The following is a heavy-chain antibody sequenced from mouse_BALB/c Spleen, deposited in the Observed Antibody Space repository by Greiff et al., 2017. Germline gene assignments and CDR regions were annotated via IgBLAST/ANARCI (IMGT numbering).Heavy chain of an antibody. V-gene: IGHV1-9*01. CDR1: GYTFSSYW. CDR3: ARGEIYYDYFAY. Sequence: QVQLQQSGAELMKPGASVKISCKATGYTFSSYWIEWVKQRPGHGLEWIGEILPGSGSTNYNEKFKGKATFTADTSSNTAYMQLSSLTSEDSAVYYCARGEIYYDYFAYWGQGTLVTVSA. J-gene: IGHJ3*01. D-gene: IGHD2-4*01. CDR2: ILPGSGST.